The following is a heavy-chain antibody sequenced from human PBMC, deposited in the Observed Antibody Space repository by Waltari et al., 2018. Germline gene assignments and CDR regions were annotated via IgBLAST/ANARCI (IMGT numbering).Heavy chain of an antibody. CDR1: GFTFSDFH. V-gene: IGHV3-11*01. CDR2: ISSHSSNI. Sequence: QVQLEESGGGLVKPGGSLRLSCAASGFTFSDFHMTWIRQAGGKGLVWVSYISSHSSNIYYVDPVKGRFTVSRDNAKNFLYLQMNSLRADDTARYYCAKGRFSSGSDYWGQGTQVTVSS. D-gene: IGHD6-19*01. CDR3: AKGRFSSGSDY. J-gene: IGHJ4*02.